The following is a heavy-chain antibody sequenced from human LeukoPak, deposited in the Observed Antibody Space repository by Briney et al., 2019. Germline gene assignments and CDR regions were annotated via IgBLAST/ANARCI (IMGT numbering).Heavy chain of an antibody. CDR3: AREKGTMIRAMAFEM. V-gene: IGHV3-30*04. CDR1: GFTFSSYV. CDR2: ISYDGSNE. Sequence: GGSLRLSCAASGFTFSSYVMHWVRQAPGKGLEWVAIISYDGSNEYYADSVKGRFTISRDNSKNTLYLQMNSLRAADTAVYYCAREKGTMIRAMAFEMWGQGTMVTVSS. J-gene: IGHJ3*02. D-gene: IGHD3-10*01.